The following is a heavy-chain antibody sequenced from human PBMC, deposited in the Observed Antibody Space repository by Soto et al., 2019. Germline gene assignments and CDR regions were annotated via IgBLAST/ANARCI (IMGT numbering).Heavy chain of an antibody. Sequence: EVQLLESGGGLVQPGGSLRLSCAASGFTFSNSAMSWVRQAPGKGLEWVSAIGGRGGSTYYVDSVKGRFTISRDDSKNTLYLQMSSLRAEDTALYYCAKDTGRGGGSVFDYWGQGTLVTVSS. J-gene: IGHJ4*02. CDR3: AKDTGRGGGSVFDY. V-gene: IGHV3-23*01. CDR2: IGGRGGST. CDR1: GFTFSNSA. D-gene: IGHD2-15*01.